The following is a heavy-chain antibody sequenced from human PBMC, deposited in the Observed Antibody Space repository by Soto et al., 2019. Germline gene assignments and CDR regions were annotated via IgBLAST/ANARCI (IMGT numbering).Heavy chain of an antibody. Sequence: QVQLQESGPGLVKPSETLSLTCTVSGGSISSYYWSWIRQPPGKGLEWIGYIYYSGSTNYNPSLKSRLTISVDTSKNQFSLKLSSVTAADTAVYYCAGHYYGSGSYYVRFWYFDLWGRGTLVTVSS. V-gene: IGHV4-59*01. J-gene: IGHJ2*01. CDR3: AGHYYGSGSYYVRFWYFDL. D-gene: IGHD3-10*01. CDR2: IYYSGST. CDR1: GGSISSYY.